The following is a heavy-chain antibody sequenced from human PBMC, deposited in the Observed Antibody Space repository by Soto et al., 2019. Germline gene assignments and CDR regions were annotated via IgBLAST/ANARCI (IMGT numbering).Heavy chain of an antibody. J-gene: IGHJ4*02. D-gene: IGHD3-22*01. CDR1: GYTFISYG. Sequence: GASVKVSCKASGYTFISYGISWVRQAPGQGLEWMGWISAYNGNTNYAQKFQGRVTMTTDTSTSTAYMELRSLRSDDTAVYYCARDGYYYDTSGYVDYWGQGTLVTVSS. CDR3: ARDGYYYDTSGYVDY. V-gene: IGHV1-18*01. CDR2: ISAYNGNT.